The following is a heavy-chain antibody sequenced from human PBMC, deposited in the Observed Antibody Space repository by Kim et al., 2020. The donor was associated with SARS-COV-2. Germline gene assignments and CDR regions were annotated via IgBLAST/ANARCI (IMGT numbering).Heavy chain of an antibody. V-gene: IGHV1-18*01. J-gene: IGHJ4*02. Sequence: ASVKVSCKASGYTFTSYGISWVRQAPGQGLEWMGWISAYNGNTNYAQKLQGRVTMTTDTSTSTAYMELRSLRSDDTAVYYCARVFSWLVVGSFDYWGQGTLVTVSS. CDR2: ISAYNGNT. CDR1: GYTFTSYG. CDR3: ARVFSWLVVGSFDY. D-gene: IGHD2-21*01.